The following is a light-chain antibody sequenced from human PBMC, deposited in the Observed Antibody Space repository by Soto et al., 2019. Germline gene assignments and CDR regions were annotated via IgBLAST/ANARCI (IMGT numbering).Light chain of an antibody. J-gene: IGLJ3*02. CDR2: EDD. CDR1: SGSIASNF. CDR3: QSYTSTIRV. Sequence: NFMLTQPHSVSASPGKTVTISCTRSSGSIASNFVQWYQQRPGSSPSTVIYEDDQRPSGVPDRFSGSIDSSSNSASLTISGLKTEDEDDYYCQSYTSTIRVFGGGTKLTVL. V-gene: IGLV6-57*01.